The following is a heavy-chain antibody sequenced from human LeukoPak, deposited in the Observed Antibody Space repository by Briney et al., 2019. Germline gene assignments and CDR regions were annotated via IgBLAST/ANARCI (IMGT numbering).Heavy chain of an antibody. V-gene: IGHV4-30-2*01. CDR2: IYHSGST. CDR3: ARVIVGAFDY. J-gene: IGHJ4*02. D-gene: IGHD1-26*01. CDR1: GGSISSGGYY. Sequence: SETLSLTCTVSGGSISSGGYYWSWIRQPPGKGLEWIGYIYHSGSTYYNPSLKSRVTISVDRSKNQFSLKLSSVTAADTAVYYCARVIVGAFDYWGQGTLVTVSS.